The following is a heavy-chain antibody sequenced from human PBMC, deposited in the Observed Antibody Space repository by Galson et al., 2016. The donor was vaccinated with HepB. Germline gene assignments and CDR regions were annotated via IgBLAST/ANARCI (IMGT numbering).Heavy chain of an antibody. CDR3: AQRRLGLGNFYFDY. V-gene: IGHV3-23*01. D-gene: IGHD3-16*01. J-gene: IGHJ4*02. CDR1: GFTFNAYA. CDR2: ITSSGVGT. Sequence: SLRLSCAASGFTFNAYAMSWVRQSPGKGLEWVPAITSSGVGTLYTGSVTGRFTISRDNSKNTLYLQMNSLRVEDTATYFCAQRRLGLGNFYFDYWGQGTLVTVSS.